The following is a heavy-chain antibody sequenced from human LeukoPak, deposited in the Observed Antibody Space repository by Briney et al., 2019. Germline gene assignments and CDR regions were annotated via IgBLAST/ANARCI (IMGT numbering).Heavy chain of an antibody. CDR1: GFSFSSYT. D-gene: IGHD6-19*01. Sequence: GGSLRLSCSASGFSFSSYTMTWVRQAPGKGPEWVSIISGGGDTTFYTDSVKGRFTISRDNSKNTLYLQMNSLRAEDTAVYYCAKRHSSGWHYFDYWGQGTLVTVSS. J-gene: IGHJ4*02. CDR2: ISGGGDTT. V-gene: IGHV3-23*01. CDR3: AKRHSSGWHYFDY.